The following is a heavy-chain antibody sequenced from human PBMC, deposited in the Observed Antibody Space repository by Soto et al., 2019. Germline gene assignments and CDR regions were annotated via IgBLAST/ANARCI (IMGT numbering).Heavy chain of an antibody. CDR1: GYTLTELS. CDR2: FDPEDGET. Sequence: ASVKVSCKVSGYTLTELSMHWVLQSPLKWLDWMGGFDPEDGETIYAQKFQGRVTMTEDTSTDTAYMELSSLRSEDTAVYYCATVAYDFWSGYFIGFDYWGQGTLVTVSS. D-gene: IGHD3-3*01. J-gene: IGHJ4*02. V-gene: IGHV1-24*01. CDR3: ATVAYDFWSGYFIGFDY.